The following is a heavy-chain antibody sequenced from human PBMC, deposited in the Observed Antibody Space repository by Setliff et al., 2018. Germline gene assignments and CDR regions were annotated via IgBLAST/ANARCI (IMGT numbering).Heavy chain of an antibody. CDR2: IYYSGTT. J-gene: IGHJ4*02. CDR1: GGSISSGGYY. Sequence: KTSETLSLTCTVSGGSISSGGYYWTWIRQHLGKGLEWIGHIYYSGTTYYNPSLKSRVSMSVDTSKNHFSLKLTSVTATDTAVYYCARDRFDSAIDYWGQGTLVTVSS. CDR3: ARDRFDSAIDY. V-gene: IGHV4-31*03. D-gene: IGHD3-16*01.